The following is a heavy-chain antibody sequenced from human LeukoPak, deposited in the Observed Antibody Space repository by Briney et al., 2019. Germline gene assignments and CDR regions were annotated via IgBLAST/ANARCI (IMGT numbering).Heavy chain of an antibody. CDR3: ARGGISVAGTMEAFDI. D-gene: IGHD6-19*01. CDR2: IYSGGST. V-gene: IGHV3-53*01. Sequence: GGSLRLSCAASGFTVSSNYMSWVRQAPGKGLEWVSVIYSGGSTYYADSVKGRFTISRDNSKNTLYLQMNSLRAEDTAVYYCARGGISVAGTMEAFDIWGQGRMVTVSS. J-gene: IGHJ3*02. CDR1: GFTVSSNY.